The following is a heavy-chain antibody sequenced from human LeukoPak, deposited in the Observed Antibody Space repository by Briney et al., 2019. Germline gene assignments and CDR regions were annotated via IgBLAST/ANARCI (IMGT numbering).Heavy chain of an antibody. D-gene: IGHD3-22*01. CDR1: GGSISSSSSY. V-gene: IGHV4-39*01. J-gene: IGHJ4*02. CDR2: IYYSGST. CDR3: ARLDDSSGYFH. Sequence: SETLSLTCTVSGGSISSSSSYWGWIRQPPGKGLEWIGSIYYSGSTYYNPSLKSRITISVDTSKNQFSLKLSSVTAADTAVYYCARLDDSSGYFHWGQGTLVTVSS.